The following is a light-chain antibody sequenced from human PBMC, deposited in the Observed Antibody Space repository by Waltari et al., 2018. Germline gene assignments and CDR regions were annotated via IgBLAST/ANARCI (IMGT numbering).Light chain of an antibody. Sequence: EVVLMQSPGTLSLSPGARATLSCRASQSVGNNYLAWYQQRPGQAPRLLIHGASARATGIPDRFSGSGSGTDFTLTISRLEPEDFAVYYCHQYAYSPLTFGGGTEVEIK. V-gene: IGKV3-20*01. J-gene: IGKJ4*01. CDR1: QSVGNNY. CDR3: HQYAYSPLT. CDR2: GAS.